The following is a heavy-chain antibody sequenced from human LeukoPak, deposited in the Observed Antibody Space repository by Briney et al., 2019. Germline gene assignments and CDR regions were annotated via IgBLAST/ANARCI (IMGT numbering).Heavy chain of an antibody. D-gene: IGHD3-10*01. CDR3: AKADRGWGVITKD. V-gene: IGHV3-23*01. Sequence: GGSLRLSCAASGFTFSSYSMNWVRQAPGKGLEWVSAIGGSSDFTYYAEYVKGRFTISRDNSKETLYLQMNSLRAEDTAVYYCAKADRGWGVITKDWGQGTLVTVSS. CDR1: GFTFSSYS. CDR2: IGGSSDFT. J-gene: IGHJ4*02.